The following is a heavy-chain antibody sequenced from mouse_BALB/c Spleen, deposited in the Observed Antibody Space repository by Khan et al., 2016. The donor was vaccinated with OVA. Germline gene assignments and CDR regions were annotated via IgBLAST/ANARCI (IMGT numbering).Heavy chain of an antibody. Sequence: EVQLQESGPGLVKPSQSLSLTCTVTGYSITSDYAWNWIRQFPGNKLEWMGYISSTGSTSYNPSLKSRISITRDISKNQFFLQLKSVTTEDTATYYCARSLYYSYGYALDCWGRGTSVTVS. J-gene: IGHJ4*01. V-gene: IGHV3-2*02. CDR3: ARSLYYSYGYALDC. CDR2: ISSTGST. CDR1: GYSITSDYA. D-gene: IGHD2-12*01.